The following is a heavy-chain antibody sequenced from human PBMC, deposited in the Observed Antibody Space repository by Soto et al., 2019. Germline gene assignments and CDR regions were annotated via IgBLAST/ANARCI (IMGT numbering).Heavy chain of an antibody. CDR1: GFTFRSHG. D-gene: IGHD6-25*01. Sequence: QVQLVESGGGVVQPGRSLRLSCAASGFTFRSHGMHWVRQAPGKGLEWVAVIWFDGSKKYYADTVKGRCTISRDESKKPLILRLNSQKAEHTAVYSCASAGAATYGMHVWGQGTTVPVS. J-gene: IGHJ6*02. V-gene: IGHV3-33*01. CDR2: IWFDGSKK. CDR3: ASAGAATYGMHV.